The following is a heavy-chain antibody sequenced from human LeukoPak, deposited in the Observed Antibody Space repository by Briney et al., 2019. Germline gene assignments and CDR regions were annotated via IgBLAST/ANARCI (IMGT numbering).Heavy chain of an antibody. J-gene: IGHJ4*02. CDR3: ARDGLYYYDSSGYYH. CDR1: GFTLSSYN. Sequence: GGSLRLSCAASGFTLSSYNMNWVRQAPGKGLEWVSSISSSSTYIYYADSMKGRFTISRDNAKNSLYLQMNSLRAEDTAVYYCARDGLYYYDSSGYYHWGQGTLVTVSS. V-gene: IGHV3-21*01. CDR2: ISSSSTYI. D-gene: IGHD3-22*01.